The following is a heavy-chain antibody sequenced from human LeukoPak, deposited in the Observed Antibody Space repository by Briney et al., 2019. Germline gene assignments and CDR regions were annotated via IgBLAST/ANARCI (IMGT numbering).Heavy chain of an antibody. CDR2: ISYDGSNK. CDR3: ARAPGYGAAYYFDY. D-gene: IGHD1-1*01. Sequence: PGGSLRLSCAASGFTFSSYGMHWVRQVPGKGLEWVAVISYDGSNKYYADSVKGRFTISRDNSKNTLYLQMNSLRAEDTAVYYCARAPGYGAAYYFDYWGQGTLVTVSS. CDR1: GFTFSSYG. V-gene: IGHV3-30*03. J-gene: IGHJ4*02.